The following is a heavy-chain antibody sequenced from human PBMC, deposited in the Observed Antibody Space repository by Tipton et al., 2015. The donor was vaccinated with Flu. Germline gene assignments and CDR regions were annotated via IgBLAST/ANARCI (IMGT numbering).Heavy chain of an antibody. V-gene: IGHV4-39*07. Sequence: TLSLTCTVSGASISSRSYYWGWIRQPPGKGLEWIGCIYSSGSTYYNPSLKSRVTISLDTSKNQFSLKLSSVTAADTAVYYCARAKDSSGSEYFQHWGQGTLVTVSS. CDR2: IYSSGST. CDR3: ARAKDSSGSEYFQH. CDR1: GASISSRSYY. J-gene: IGHJ1*01. D-gene: IGHD6-19*01.